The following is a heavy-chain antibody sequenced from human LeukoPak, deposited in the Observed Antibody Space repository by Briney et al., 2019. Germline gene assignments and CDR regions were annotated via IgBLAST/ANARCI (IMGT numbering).Heavy chain of an antibody. Sequence: GGSLRLSCAASGFTFSTYGMHWVRRAPGKGLEWVAVISYDGSNEYYADSVKGRFTISRDNSKNTLYLQMSSLRAEDTAAYYCAKEFNRGLPDYWGQGTLVTVPS. J-gene: IGHJ4*02. V-gene: IGHV3-30*18. CDR1: GFTFSTYG. CDR3: AKEFNRGLPDY. D-gene: IGHD2-21*01. CDR2: ISYDGSNE.